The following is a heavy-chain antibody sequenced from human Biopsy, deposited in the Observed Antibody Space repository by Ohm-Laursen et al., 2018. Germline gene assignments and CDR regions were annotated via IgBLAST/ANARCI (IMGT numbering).Heavy chain of an antibody. CDR2: IYYSGST. J-gene: IGHJ4*02. CDR1: GGSIGRFF. CDR3: ARGSSYGYDFDY. D-gene: IGHD5-18*01. Sequence: GTLSLTCTVSGGSIGRFFWSWIRQPPGKGLEWIGYIYYSGSTNFNPSLKSRVTISVDTSKNQFSLKLSSVPAADTAVYFCARGSSYGYDFDYWGQGTLVAVSS. V-gene: IGHV4-59*01.